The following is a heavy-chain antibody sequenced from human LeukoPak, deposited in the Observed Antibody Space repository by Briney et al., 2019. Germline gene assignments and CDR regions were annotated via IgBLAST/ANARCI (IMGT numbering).Heavy chain of an antibody. D-gene: IGHD4-17*01. Sequence: SETLSLTCTVSGGSISSYYWSWIRQPPGKGLEWIGYIYYSGSTNYNPSLKSRVTISVDTSKNQFSLKLSSVTAADTAVYYCARSINDYGDTGTFDPWGQGTLVTVSS. CDR1: GGSISSYY. J-gene: IGHJ5*02. V-gene: IGHV4-59*08. CDR3: ARSINDYGDTGTFDP. CDR2: IYYSGST.